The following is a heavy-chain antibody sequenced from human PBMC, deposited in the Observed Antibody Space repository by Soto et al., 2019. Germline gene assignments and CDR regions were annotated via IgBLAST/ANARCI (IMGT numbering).Heavy chain of an antibody. D-gene: IGHD3-10*01. V-gene: IGHV4-59*01. J-gene: IGHJ4*02. CDR3: ARWGDAYNYFDC. Sequence: QVHLQESGPGLMKASETLSLTCTVSGGSISTYYWSWVRQPPGMRLEWIGYINYSGSTNYNPSLKSRVTISVDTSKNQFSLKLSSVTAADTAVYYCARWGDAYNYFDCWGQGTLVTVSS. CDR1: GGSISTYY. CDR2: INYSGST.